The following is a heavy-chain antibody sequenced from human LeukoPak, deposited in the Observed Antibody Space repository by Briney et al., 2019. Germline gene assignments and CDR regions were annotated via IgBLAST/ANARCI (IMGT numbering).Heavy chain of an antibody. D-gene: IGHD6-13*01. CDR2: IYYSGST. Sequence: SETLSLTCTVSGGSISSYYWSWIRQPPGKGLEWIGYIYYSGSTNYNPSLKSRVTISVDTSKSQFSLKLSSVTAADTAVYYCARSEYSSSWYAENWSDPWGQGTLVTVSS. J-gene: IGHJ5*02. CDR1: GGSISSYY. V-gene: IGHV4-59*01. CDR3: ARSEYSSSWYAENWSDP.